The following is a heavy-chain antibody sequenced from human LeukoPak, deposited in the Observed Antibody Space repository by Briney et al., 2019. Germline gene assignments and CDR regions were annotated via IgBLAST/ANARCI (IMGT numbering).Heavy chain of an antibody. V-gene: IGHV1-69*13. J-gene: IGHJ4*02. CDR2: IIPIFGTA. Sequence: ASVKVSCKASGGTFSSYAISWVRQAPGQGLEWMGGIIPIFGTANYAQKFQGRVTITPDESTTTAYMELSSLRSEDTAVYYCARESTDYYDTSGYYYGPIYWGQGTLVTVSS. CDR1: GGTFSSYA. D-gene: IGHD3-22*01. CDR3: ARESTDYYDTSGYYYGPIY.